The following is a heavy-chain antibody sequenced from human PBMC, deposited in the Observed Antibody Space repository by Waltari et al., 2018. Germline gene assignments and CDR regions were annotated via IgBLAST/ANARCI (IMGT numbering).Heavy chain of an antibody. J-gene: IGHJ4*02. CDR2: IFYNGYT. Sequence: QLQLQESGPGPVKPSETLSLTCTVSGGSFNDNNYYWGWIRQPPGKGLEWIGSIFYNGYTYYNPSLKSRLAISIDSSKNQFSLKLRSVSAADTAVYYCTGHYYGDPGDHWGQGILVTVSS. CDR3: TGHYYGDPGDH. CDR1: GGSFNDNNYY. V-gene: IGHV4-39*01. D-gene: IGHD2-21*01.